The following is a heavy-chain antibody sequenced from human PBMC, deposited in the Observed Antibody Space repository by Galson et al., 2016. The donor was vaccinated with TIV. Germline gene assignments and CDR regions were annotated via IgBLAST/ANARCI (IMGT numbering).Heavy chain of an antibody. Sequence: SVKVSCKASGGTFSSYAISWVRQAPGQGLEWMGGIIPIFGTANYAQKFQGQVTISADKSINTAYLQWNSLKASDTAIYFCARRLLAFDVWGQGTAVIVS. CDR1: GGTFSSYA. D-gene: IGHD2/OR15-2a*01. J-gene: IGHJ6*02. CDR2: IIPIFGTA. V-gene: IGHV1-69*06. CDR3: ARRLLAFDV.